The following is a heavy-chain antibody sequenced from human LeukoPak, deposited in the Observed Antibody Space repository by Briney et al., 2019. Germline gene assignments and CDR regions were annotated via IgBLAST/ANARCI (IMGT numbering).Heavy chain of an antibody. J-gene: IGHJ4*02. CDR2: INPNSGGT. CDR1: GYTFTGYY. Sequence: ASVKVSCKASGYTFTGYYMHWVRQAPGQGLEWMGWINPNSGGTNYAQKFQGRVTMTRDTSISTAYMELSRLRSDDTAVYYCARAPFPDLRGAEQLVYFDYWGQGTLVTVSS. CDR3: ARAPFPDLRGAEQLVYFDY. D-gene: IGHD6-13*01. V-gene: IGHV1-2*02.